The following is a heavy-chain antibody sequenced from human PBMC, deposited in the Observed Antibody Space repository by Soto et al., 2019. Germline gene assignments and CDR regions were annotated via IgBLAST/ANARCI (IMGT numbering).Heavy chain of an antibody. J-gene: IGHJ6*02. V-gene: IGHV4-59*08. CDR1: GGSISSYY. CDR2: IYYSGST. Sequence: SETLSLTCTVSGGSISSYYWSWIRQPPGKGLEWIGYIYYSGSTNYNPSLKSRVTISADTSKNQFSLKLSSVTAADTAVYYCARHVPYCSDTSHCAYGMDVWGQGTTVTVSS. CDR3: ARHVPYCSDTSHCAYGMDV. D-gene: IGHD2-2*01.